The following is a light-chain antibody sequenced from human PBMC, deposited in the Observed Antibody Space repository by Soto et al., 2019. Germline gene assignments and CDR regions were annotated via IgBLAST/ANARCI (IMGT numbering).Light chain of an antibody. CDR3: QQYENSPRT. CDR2: GAS. V-gene: IGKV3-20*01. J-gene: IGKJ2*01. Sequence: EIVLTQSPGTLALSPEERAILSCRASQSVSSSHLAWYQQKRGQAPRLLIYGASSRATGIPDRFSGSGSGTDFTLTISRLEPEDFATYYCQQYENSPRTFGQGTKLEIK. CDR1: QSVSSSH.